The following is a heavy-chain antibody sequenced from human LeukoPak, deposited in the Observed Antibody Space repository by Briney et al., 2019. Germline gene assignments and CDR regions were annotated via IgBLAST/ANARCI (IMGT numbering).Heavy chain of an antibody. V-gene: IGHV3-48*02. Sequence: GGSLRLSWAASGFTFSSYYMSWVRQAPGKGLEWVSYIITNGSITYYADSVKGRFTISRDNAKNSLYLQMNSLRDEDTAVYYCARAFVYWGQGTLVTVSS. CDR1: GFTFSSYY. J-gene: IGHJ4*02. CDR3: ARAFVY. CDR2: IITNGSIT.